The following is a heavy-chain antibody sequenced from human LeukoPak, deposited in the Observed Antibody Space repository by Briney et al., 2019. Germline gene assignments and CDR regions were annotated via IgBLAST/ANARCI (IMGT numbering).Heavy chain of an antibody. CDR2: IYYSGST. Sequence: SETLSLTCTVSGGSISSYYWSWIRQPPGKGLEWIGYIYYSGSTNYNPSLKSRVTISVDTSKNQFSLKLSSVTAADTAVYYCARSRNWDWFDPWGQGTLVTVSS. J-gene: IGHJ5*02. V-gene: IGHV4-59*01. D-gene: IGHD1-14*01. CDR3: ARSRNWDWFDP. CDR1: GGSISSYY.